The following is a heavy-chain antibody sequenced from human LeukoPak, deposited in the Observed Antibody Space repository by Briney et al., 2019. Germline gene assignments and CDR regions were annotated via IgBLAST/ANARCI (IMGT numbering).Heavy chain of an antibody. CDR3: ARASYSYDINGWVPFDY. V-gene: IGHV4-4*07. CDR2: IYTSGST. CDR1: GGSISSYY. J-gene: IGHJ4*02. Sequence: PSETLSLTCTFSGGSISSYYWSWIRQPAGKGLEWIGRIYTSGSTNYNPSLKSRVTISGDTSKNQFSLRLSSVTAADTAVYYCARASYSYDINGWVPFDYWGQGTLVTVSS. D-gene: IGHD3-22*01.